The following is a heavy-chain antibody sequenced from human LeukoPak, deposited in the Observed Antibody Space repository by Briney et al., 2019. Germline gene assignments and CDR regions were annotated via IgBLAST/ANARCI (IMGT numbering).Heavy chain of an antibody. CDR3: ARDRESESDSEGGY. D-gene: IGHD2-15*01. V-gene: IGHV3-7*01. J-gene: IGHJ4*02. CDR1: GFTFSRFW. CDR2: IKQGGSEI. Sequence: GGSLRLSCSASGFTFSRFWMSWVRQAPGKGLEYVALIKQGGSEIYHMDSVKGRFTISRDDATNSLYLQMNSLRVEDTALYYCARDRESESDSEGGYWGQGTLVTVSS.